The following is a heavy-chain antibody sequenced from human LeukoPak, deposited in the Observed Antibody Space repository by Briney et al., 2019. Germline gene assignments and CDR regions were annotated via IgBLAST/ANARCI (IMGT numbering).Heavy chain of an antibody. Sequence: SETLSLTCTVSGGSISSYYWSWIRQPPGKGLEWIGEINHSGSTNYNPSLKSRVAISVDTSKNQFSLKLSSVTAADTAVYYCARGEMAAAGQTNNWFDPWGQGTLVTVSS. CDR1: GGSISSYY. CDR2: INHSGST. V-gene: IGHV4-34*01. CDR3: ARGEMAAAGQTNNWFDP. D-gene: IGHD6-13*01. J-gene: IGHJ5*02.